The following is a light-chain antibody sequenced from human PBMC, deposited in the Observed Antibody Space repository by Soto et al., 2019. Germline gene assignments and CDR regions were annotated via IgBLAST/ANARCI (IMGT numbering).Light chain of an antibody. CDR1: QSVSRN. V-gene: IGKV3-15*01. Sequence: EIVMTQSPATLSVSPGERATLSCRASQSVSRNLAWYKQKPGQAPRLLIYGASTRATGIPARFSGSGSGTEFTLTISSLQSEDFAVYYCQQYNNWLGTFGQGTKVEIK. CDR2: GAS. CDR3: QQYNNWLGT. J-gene: IGKJ1*01.